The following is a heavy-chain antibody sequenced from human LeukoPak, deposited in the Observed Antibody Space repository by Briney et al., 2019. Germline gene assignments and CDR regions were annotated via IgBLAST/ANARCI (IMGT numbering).Heavy chain of an antibody. CDR2: FYISGST. CDR1: GGSISSYY. CDR3: ARDFLLQSEGLFDY. D-gene: IGHD4-11*01. J-gene: IGHJ4*02. V-gene: IGHV4-4*07. Sequence: ASETLSLTCTVSGGSISSYYWSWIRQPAGKGLEWIGRFYISGSTNYNPSLKSRVTMSVDTSKNQFSLRLNSVTAADTAVYYCARDFLLQSEGLFDYWGQGTLVTVSS.